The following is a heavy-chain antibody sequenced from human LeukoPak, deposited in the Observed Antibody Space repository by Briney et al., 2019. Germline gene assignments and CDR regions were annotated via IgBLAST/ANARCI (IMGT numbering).Heavy chain of an antibody. Sequence: GGSLRLSCAASGLTFSSYSMNWVRQAPGKGLEWVSSISSSSSYIYYADSVKGRFTISRDNAKNSLYLQMNSLRAEDTAVCYCAREKGYCSSTSCYTNGMDVWGQGTTVTVSS. CDR1: GLTFSSYS. V-gene: IGHV3-21*01. D-gene: IGHD2-2*02. J-gene: IGHJ6*02. CDR3: AREKGYCSSTSCYTNGMDV. CDR2: ISSSSSYI.